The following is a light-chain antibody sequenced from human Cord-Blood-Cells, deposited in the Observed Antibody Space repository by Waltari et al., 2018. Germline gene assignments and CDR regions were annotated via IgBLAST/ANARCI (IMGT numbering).Light chain of an antibody. Sequence: QSALTQPASVSGSPGQSITISCTGTSSDVGAYNYVSWYQQHPGKAPKLMIYDVSNRLSGVSNLFSVSKSGNTASLTISGLQSEDESDYYCSSYTSSSTRVFGCWTNLTVL. J-gene: IGLJ3*02. CDR3: SSYTSSSTRV. CDR2: DVS. V-gene: IGLV2-14*01. CDR1: SSDVGAYNY.